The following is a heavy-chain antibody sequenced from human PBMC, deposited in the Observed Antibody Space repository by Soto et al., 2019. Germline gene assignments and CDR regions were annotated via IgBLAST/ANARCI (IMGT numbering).Heavy chain of an antibody. V-gene: IGHV3-33*01. CDR1: GFTFSSYG. D-gene: IGHD3-22*01. CDR2: IWYDGSNK. J-gene: IGHJ6*02. CDR3: AREGQPYYYDSEGMDV. Sequence: QVQLVESGGGVVQPGRSLRLSCAASGFTFSSYGMHWVRQAPGKGLEWVAVIWYDGSNKYYADSVKGRFTISRDNSKNTLYLQMNSLRAEDTAVYYCAREGQPYYYDSEGMDVWGQGTTVTVSS.